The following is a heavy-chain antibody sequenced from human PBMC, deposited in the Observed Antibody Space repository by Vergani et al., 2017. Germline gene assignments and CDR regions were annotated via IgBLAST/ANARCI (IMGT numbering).Heavy chain of an antibody. Sequence: QSQLVQSGAEVRKPGASLKVSCKSLNYTFRSFGITWVRQAPGQGLEWMGWISGFSGDTNSAQQFQDRVTMTTDTSTTTAYMELRNLRSADTAVYYCAGDFPWDYDVMTSPLGYFYAMDGWGQGSALTVS. CDR3: AGDFPWDYDVMTSPLGYFYAMDG. CDR2: ISGFSGDT. D-gene: IGHD3-9*01. CDR1: NYTFRSFG. V-gene: IGHV1-18*01. J-gene: IGHJ6*02.